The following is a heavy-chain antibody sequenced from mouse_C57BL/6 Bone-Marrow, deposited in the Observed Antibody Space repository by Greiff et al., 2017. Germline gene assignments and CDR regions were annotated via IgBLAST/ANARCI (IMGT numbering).Heavy chain of an antibody. J-gene: IGHJ2*01. CDR3: SEDSAVYYCALANWDWGGLYYFDY. Sequence: VQLQQSGPELARPWASVKISCQAFYTFSRRVHFAIRDTNYWMQWVKQRPGQGLEWIGAIYPGNGDTSYNQKFKGKATLTADKSSSTAYMQLSSLTSEDSAVYYCALANWDWGGLYYFDYWGQGTTLTVSS. CDR2: GQGLEWIG. V-gene: IGHV1-87*01. D-gene: IGHD4-1*01. CDR1: YTFSRRVH.